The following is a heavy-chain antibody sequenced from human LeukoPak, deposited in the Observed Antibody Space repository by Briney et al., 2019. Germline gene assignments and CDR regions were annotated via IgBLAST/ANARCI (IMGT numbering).Heavy chain of an antibody. CDR3: ARDPRGDFWSGLSTFDY. V-gene: IGHV1-18*01. J-gene: IGHJ4*02. Sequence: ASVKVSCKASGGTFSSYAISWVRQAPGQGLEWMGWISAYNGNTNYAQKLQGRVTMTTDTSTSTAYMELRSLRSDDTAVYYCARDPRGDFWSGLSTFDYWGQGTLVTVSS. CDR1: GGTFSSYA. D-gene: IGHD3-3*01. CDR2: ISAYNGNT.